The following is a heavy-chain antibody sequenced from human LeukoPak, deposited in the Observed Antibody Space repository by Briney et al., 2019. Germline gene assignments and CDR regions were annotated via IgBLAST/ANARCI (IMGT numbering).Heavy chain of an antibody. D-gene: IGHD2-2*01. J-gene: IGHJ5*02. CDR2: INHSGTT. CDR1: GFTFSSYE. Sequence: GSLRLSCAASGFTFSSYEMNWVRQAPGKGLEWIGEINHSGTTHYNPSLKSRVTISLHTSKNQFSLKLSSVTAADTAVYYCARALPADSAGQNRNWFDPWGQGTLVTVSS. CDR3: ARALPADSAGQNRNWFDP. V-gene: IGHV4-34*01.